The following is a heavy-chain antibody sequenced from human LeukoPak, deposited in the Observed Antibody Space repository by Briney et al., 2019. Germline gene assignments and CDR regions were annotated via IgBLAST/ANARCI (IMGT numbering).Heavy chain of an antibody. CDR2: ISGSGGST. CDR3: AHTPSSSGWYFWFDP. Sequence: GGSLTLSCAASGFTFSSYAMSWVRQAPGKGLEWVSAISGSGGSTYYADSVKGRFTISRDNSKNTLYLQMNSLSAEDTAVSYCAHTPSSSGWYFWFDPWGQGTLVTVSS. CDR1: GFTFSSYA. V-gene: IGHV3-23*01. D-gene: IGHD6-19*01. J-gene: IGHJ5*02.